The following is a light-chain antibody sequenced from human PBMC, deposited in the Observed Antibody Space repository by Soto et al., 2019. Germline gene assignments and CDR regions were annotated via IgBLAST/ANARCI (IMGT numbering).Light chain of an antibody. CDR3: LHRMNWPLT. CDR2: DAS. V-gene: IGKV3-11*01. J-gene: IGKJ5*01. CDR1: ETVSSY. Sequence: EIVMTQSPGTLPVSPGDRATLSCRASETVSSYLLWYQQKPGQDPRLLIYDASERATGIPARFSGSGSETDFTLTISSLEPEDFGVYYCLHRMNWPLTFGQGTRLEI.